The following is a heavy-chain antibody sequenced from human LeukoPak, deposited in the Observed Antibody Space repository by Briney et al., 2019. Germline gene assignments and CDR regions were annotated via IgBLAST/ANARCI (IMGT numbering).Heavy chain of an antibody. V-gene: IGHV4-34*01. D-gene: IGHD5-24*01. CDR3: ARGKDGYNLAFDI. J-gene: IGHJ3*02. CDR2: INHSGST. Sequence: SETLSLTCAVYGGSFSGYYWSWIRQPPGKGLEWIGEINHSGSTNYNPSLKSRVIISVDTSKNQFSLKLSSVTAADTAVYYCARGKDGYNLAFDIWGQGTMVTVSP. CDR1: GGSFSGYY.